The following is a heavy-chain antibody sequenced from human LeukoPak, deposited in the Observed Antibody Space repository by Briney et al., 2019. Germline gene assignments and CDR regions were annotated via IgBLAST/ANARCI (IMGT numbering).Heavy chain of an antibody. J-gene: IGHJ5*02. CDR2: ISWNSGSI. CDR3: ARGGGWSGSNWFDP. D-gene: IGHD3-3*01. Sequence: GRSLRLSCAASGFTFDDYAMHWVRQAPGKGLEWVSGISWNSGSIGYADSVKGRFTISRDNAKNSLYLQMNSLRAEDMALCYCARGGGWSGSNWFDPWGQGTLVTVSS. V-gene: IGHV3-9*03. CDR1: GFTFDDYA.